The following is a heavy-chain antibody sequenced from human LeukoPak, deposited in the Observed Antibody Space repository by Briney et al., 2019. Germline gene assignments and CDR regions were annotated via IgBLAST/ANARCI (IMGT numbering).Heavy chain of an antibody. CDR3: ARERGLYYYDSSGPGGAFDI. CDR2: IIPILGIA. V-gene: IGHV1-69*04. Sequence: ASVKVSCKASGGTFSSYAISWVRQAPGQGLEWMGRIIPILGIANYAQKFQGRVTITTDESTSTAYMELSSLRSEDTAVYYCARERGLYYYDSSGPGGAFDIWGQGTMVTVSS. J-gene: IGHJ3*02. CDR1: GGTFSSYA. D-gene: IGHD3-22*01.